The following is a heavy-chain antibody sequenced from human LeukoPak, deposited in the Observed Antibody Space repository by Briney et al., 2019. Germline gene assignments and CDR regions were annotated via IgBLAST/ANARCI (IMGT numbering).Heavy chain of an antibody. J-gene: IGHJ6*02. CDR3: AREMVRGVPFYYYYYGMDV. Sequence: GGSLRLSCAASGFTFSSYAMHWVRQAPGKGLEWVAVISYDGSNKYYADSVKGRFTISRDNSKNTLYLQMNSLRAEDTAVYYCAREMVRGVPFYYYYYGMDVWGQGTTVTVS. CDR2: ISYDGSNK. V-gene: IGHV3-30-3*01. D-gene: IGHD3-10*01. CDR1: GFTFSSYA.